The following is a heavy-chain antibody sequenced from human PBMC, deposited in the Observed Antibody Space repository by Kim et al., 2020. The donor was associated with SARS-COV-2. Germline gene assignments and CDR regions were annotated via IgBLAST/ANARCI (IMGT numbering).Heavy chain of an antibody. D-gene: IGHD3-10*01. Sequence: GGSLRLSCAASGFTFSSYAMHWVRQAPGKGLEWVAVISYDGSNKYYADSVKGRFTISRDNSKNTLYLQMNSLRAEDTAVYYCAFPYGSGSYYKYYYYYGMDVWGQGTTVTVSS. CDR1: GFTFSSYA. CDR2: ISYDGSNK. CDR3: AFPYGSGSYYKYYYYYGMDV. J-gene: IGHJ6*02. V-gene: IGHV3-30-3*01.